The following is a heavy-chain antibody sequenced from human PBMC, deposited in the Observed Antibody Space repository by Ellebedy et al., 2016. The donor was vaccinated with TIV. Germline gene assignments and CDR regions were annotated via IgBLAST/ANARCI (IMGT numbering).Heavy chain of an antibody. D-gene: IGHD3-22*01. CDR1: GFTFSSYA. Sequence: PGGPLRLSCAAPGFTFSSYAMSWVRKAPGKGLEWVSTSSNTGSRTYYADSVEGRFIISRDNSKKTLYLQMNSLRAEDTAVYYCAKGRGGGYDSSAPRYYFDYWGLGTLVTVSS. J-gene: IGHJ4*02. CDR3: AKGRGGGYDSSAPRYYFDY. CDR2: SSNTGSRT. V-gene: IGHV3-23*01.